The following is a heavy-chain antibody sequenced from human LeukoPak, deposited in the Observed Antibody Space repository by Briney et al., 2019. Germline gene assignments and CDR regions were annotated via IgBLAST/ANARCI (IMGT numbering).Heavy chain of an antibody. J-gene: IGHJ3*02. V-gene: IGHV5-51*01. CDR2: IYPGDSDT. CDR1: GYSFTDYW. Sequence: GESLKISCKGSGYSFTDYWIGWVRQMPGKGLEWMGIIYPGDSDTRYSPSFQGQVTISADKSISTAYLQWSSLKASDTAMYYCARHESRNYDSSGYPRDGAFDIWGQGTVVTVSS. D-gene: IGHD3-22*01. CDR3: ARHESRNYDSSGYPRDGAFDI.